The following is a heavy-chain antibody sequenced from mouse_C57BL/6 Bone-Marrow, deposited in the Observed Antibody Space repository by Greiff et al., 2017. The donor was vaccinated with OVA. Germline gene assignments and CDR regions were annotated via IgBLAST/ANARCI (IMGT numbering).Heavy chain of an antibody. V-gene: IGHV1-54*01. CDR3: ARSTLYAMDY. Sequence: QVQLKESGAELVRPGTSVKVSCKASGYAFTNYLIEWVKQRPGQGLEWIGVINPGSGGTNYNEKFKGKATLTADKSSSTAYMQLSSLTSEDSAVYFCARSTLYAMDYWGQGTSVTVSS. CDR2: INPGSGGT. CDR1: GYAFTNYL. J-gene: IGHJ4*01.